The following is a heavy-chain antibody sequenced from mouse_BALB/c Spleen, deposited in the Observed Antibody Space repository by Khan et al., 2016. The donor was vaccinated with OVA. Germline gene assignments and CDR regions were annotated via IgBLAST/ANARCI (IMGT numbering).Heavy chain of an antibody. CDR2: IDPFNGGT. CDR1: GYSFTSYY. Sequence: EVQLQQSGPELMKPGASVKISCKASGYSFTSYYIHWVKQSHGKSLEWIGYIDPFNGGTSYNQKFKGKATLTLDKSSSKAYMHLSSLTSEDSEVXYCARGGLGLRAYAMDYWGQGTSVTVSS. CDR3: ARGGLGLRAYAMDY. V-gene: IGHV1S135*01. J-gene: IGHJ4*01. D-gene: IGHD3-1*01.